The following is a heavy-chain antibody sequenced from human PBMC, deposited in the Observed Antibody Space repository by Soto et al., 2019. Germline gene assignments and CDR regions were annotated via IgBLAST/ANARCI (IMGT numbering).Heavy chain of an antibody. CDR1: GFTFSSYT. J-gene: IGHJ6*02. CDR2: ISARGSST. D-gene: IGHD2-2*01. Sequence: GGSLRLSCAASGFTFSSYTMNWVRQAPGKGLEWVSLISARGSSTYYADSVKGRFTISRDNSKNTLYLQMSSLRAEDTGVYYCARDPPNDKTQLDYGMDVWGQGTAVTVSS. CDR3: ARDPPNDKTQLDYGMDV. V-gene: IGHV3-23*01.